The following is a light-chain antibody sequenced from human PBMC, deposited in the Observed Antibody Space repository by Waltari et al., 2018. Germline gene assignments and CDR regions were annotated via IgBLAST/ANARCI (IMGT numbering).Light chain of an antibody. CDR3: QQRSNWPLT. Sequence: EIVLTQSPATLSLSPGERATLSFRAIQSVSSSLAWYQQKPGQAPRLLIYDASNRATGVPARFSGSGSGTDFTLTISSLEPEDFAIYYCQQRSNWPLTFGGGTKVEIK. V-gene: IGKV3-11*01. CDR1: QSVSSS. CDR2: DAS. J-gene: IGKJ4*01.